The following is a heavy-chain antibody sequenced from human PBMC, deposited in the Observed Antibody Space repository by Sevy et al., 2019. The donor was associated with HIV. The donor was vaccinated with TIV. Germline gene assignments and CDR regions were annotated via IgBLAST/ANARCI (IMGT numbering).Heavy chain of an antibody. V-gene: IGHV1-8*01. D-gene: IGHD1-1*01. CDR2: MNPNSGNT. Sequence: ASVKVSCKASGYTFTSYDINWVRQATGQGLEWMGWMNPNSGNTGYAQKFQGRVTMTRNTSISTAYMELSSLRSEDTAVYYSAREGELEGSRDGMDVWGQGTTVTVSS. CDR1: GYTFTSYD. CDR3: AREGELEGSRDGMDV. J-gene: IGHJ6*02.